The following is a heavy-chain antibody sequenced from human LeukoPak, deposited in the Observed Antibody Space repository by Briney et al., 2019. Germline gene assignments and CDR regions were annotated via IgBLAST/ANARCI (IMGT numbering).Heavy chain of an antibody. D-gene: IGHD3-22*01. Sequence: ASVKVSCKASGYTFTGYYMHWVRQAPGQGLEWMGWINPSSGGTNYAQKFQGRVTMTRDTSISTAYMELSRLRSDDTAVYYCARVEYYYDSSGYQLDYWGQGTLVTVSS. J-gene: IGHJ4*02. CDR2: INPSSGGT. CDR3: ARVEYYYDSSGYQLDY. CDR1: GYTFTGYY. V-gene: IGHV1-2*02.